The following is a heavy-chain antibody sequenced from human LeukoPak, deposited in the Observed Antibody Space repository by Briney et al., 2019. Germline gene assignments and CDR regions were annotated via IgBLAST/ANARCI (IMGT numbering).Heavy chain of an antibody. Sequence: DSVKGRFTVSRDNAENSLYLQMNSLRGEDTAVYYCATSTLKYFDYWGHGTLVTVSS. J-gene: IGHJ4*01. V-gene: IGHV3-21*01. CDR3: ATSTLKYFDY.